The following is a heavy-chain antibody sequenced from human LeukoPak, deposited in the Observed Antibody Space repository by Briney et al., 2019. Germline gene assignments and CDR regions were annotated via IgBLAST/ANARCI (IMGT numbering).Heavy chain of an antibody. Sequence: PGGSLRLSCAASGFTFSSYSMNWVRQAPGKGLEWVSYISSSSSTIYYADSVKGRFTISRDNAKNSLYLQMNSLRAEDTAVYYCASEVVLGYWDQGTLVTVSS. CDR1: GFTFSSYS. CDR2: ISSSSSTI. J-gene: IGHJ4*02. D-gene: IGHD6-6*01. V-gene: IGHV3-48*01. CDR3: ASEVVLGY.